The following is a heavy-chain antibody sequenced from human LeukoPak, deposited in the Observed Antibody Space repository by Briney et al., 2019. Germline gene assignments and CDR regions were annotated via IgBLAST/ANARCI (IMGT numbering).Heavy chain of an antibody. Sequence: PSQTLSLTCTVSGGSISSGSYDWSWIRQPAGKGLEWIGRIYTSGSTNYNPSLKSRVTISVDTSKNQFSLKLSSVTAADTAVYYCASSDSSSSFDYWGQGTLVTVSS. CDR1: GGSISSGSYD. CDR3: ASSDSSSSFDY. D-gene: IGHD6-13*01. J-gene: IGHJ4*02. V-gene: IGHV4-61*02. CDR2: IYTSGST.